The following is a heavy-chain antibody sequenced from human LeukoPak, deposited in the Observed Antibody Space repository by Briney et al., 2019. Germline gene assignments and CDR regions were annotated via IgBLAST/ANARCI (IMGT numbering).Heavy chain of an antibody. CDR1: GFTFSSYA. CDR3: AKRHSSGWYFDY. D-gene: IGHD6-19*01. J-gene: IGHJ4*02. Sequence: GGSLRLSCAASGFTFSSYAMNWVRQAPGKGLEWVSGIRGSGGSIFYADSVRSRFTISRDNSKNTLYLQMNSLRAEDTAVYFCAKRHSSGWYFDYWGQGTLVTVSS. V-gene: IGHV3-23*01. CDR2: IRGSGGSI.